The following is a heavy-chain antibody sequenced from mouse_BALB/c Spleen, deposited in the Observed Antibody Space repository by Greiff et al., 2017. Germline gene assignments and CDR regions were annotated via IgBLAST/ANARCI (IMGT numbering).Heavy chain of an antibody. J-gene: IGHJ3*01. CDR3: ARSATSGFAY. D-gene: IGHD1-2*01. CDR1: GFTFSSFG. CDR2: ISSGSSTI. V-gene: IGHV5-17*02. Sequence: EVKLVESGGGLVQPGGSRKLSCAASGFTFSSFGMHWVRQAPEKGLEWVAYISSGSSTIYYADTVKGRFTISRDNPKNTLFLQMTSLRSEDTAMYYCARSATSGFAYWGQGTLVTVSA.